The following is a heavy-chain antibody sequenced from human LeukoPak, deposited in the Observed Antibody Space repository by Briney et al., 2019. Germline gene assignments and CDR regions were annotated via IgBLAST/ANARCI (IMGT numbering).Heavy chain of an antibody. J-gene: IGHJ3*02. CDR1: GYTFIGYY. V-gene: IGHV1-2*02. CDR3: ARAPKNDAYDI. Sequence: ASVKVSCKASGYTFIGYYIHWVRQDPAQGLEWVGWINLNSGDTHSAQNFQGRVTMTRDTSISTASMDLSRLRSDDTAVYYCARAPKNDAYDIWGRGAMVTVSS. CDR2: INLNSGDT.